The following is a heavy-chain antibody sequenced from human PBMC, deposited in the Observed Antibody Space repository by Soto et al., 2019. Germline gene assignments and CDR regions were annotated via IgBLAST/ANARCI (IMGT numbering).Heavy chain of an antibody. J-gene: IGHJ6*02. V-gene: IGHV3-33*01. CDR3: ASALVGASDSYGLDV. CDR1: GFTFSNYG. Sequence: ESGGGVVQPGRSLRLSCAASGFTFSNYGMHWVRQAPGKGLEWVASIWQDGNNKYYADSVRGRFIISRDNSKNRLYLQMNSLRAEDTAVYYCASALVGASDSYGLDVWGQGTPVTVSS. CDR2: IWQDGNNK. D-gene: IGHD1-26*01.